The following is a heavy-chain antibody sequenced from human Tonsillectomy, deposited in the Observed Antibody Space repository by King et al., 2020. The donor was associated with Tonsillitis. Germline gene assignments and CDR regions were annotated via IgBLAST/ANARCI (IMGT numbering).Heavy chain of an antibody. CDR2: INHSGST. D-gene: IGHD6-6*01. Sequence: VQLQQWGAGLLKPSETLSLTCAVYGGSFSGYYWSWIRQPPGKGLEWIGEINHSGSTNYNPSLKSRVTISVDTSKNQFSLKLSSVTAADTAVYYCARGSPNVLGGSASGGFDYWGQGTLVTVSS. J-gene: IGHJ4*02. V-gene: IGHV4-34*01. CDR1: GGSFSGYY. CDR3: ARGSPNVLGGSASGGFDY.